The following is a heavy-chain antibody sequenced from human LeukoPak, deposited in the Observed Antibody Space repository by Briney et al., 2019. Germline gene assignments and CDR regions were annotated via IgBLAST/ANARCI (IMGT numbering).Heavy chain of an antibody. CDR3: ARGRRGAAWYYYYYYMDV. D-gene: IGHD3-10*01. CDR1: GYTFTGYC. V-gene: IGHV1-2*04. J-gene: IGHJ6*03. CDR2: INPNSGGT. Sequence: GASVKVSCKASGYTFTGYCMHWVRQAPGQGLEWMGWINPNSGGTNYAQKFQGWVTMTRDTSISTAYMELSSPRSEDTAVYYCARGRRGAAWYYYYYYMDVWGKGTTVTVSS.